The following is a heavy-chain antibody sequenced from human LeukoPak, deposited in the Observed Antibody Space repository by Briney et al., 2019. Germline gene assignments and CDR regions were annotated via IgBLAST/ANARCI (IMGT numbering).Heavy chain of an antibody. D-gene: IGHD6-19*01. J-gene: IGHJ4*02. CDR3: ARDGVGIAVAGTDY. V-gene: IGHV3-21*01. CDR2: ISSSSSYI. CDR1: GFTFSSYS. Sequence: GGSLRLSCAAPGFTFSSYSMNWVRQAPGKGLEWVSSISSSSSYIYYADSVKGRFTISRDNAKNSLYLQMNSLRAEDTAVYYCARDGVGIAVAGTDYWGQGTLVTVSS.